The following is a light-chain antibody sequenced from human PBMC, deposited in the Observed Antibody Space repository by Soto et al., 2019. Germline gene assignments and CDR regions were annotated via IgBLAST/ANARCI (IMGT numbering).Light chain of an antibody. Sequence: EIVLTQSPGTLSLSPGERATLSCRASQSVSSAYLAWYQQKPGQAPRLLISGASSGATGIPDRFSGSGSGTDFSLTISRLEPEDFAVYYCQQYGGSVPITFGQGTRLDIK. CDR3: QQYGGSVPIT. V-gene: IGKV3-20*01. CDR2: GAS. CDR1: QSVSSAY. J-gene: IGKJ5*01.